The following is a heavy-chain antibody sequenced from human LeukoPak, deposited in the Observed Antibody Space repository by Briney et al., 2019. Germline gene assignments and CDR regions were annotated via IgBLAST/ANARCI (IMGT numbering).Heavy chain of an antibody. CDR3: ARDDSVYRIAAAGTNY. D-gene: IGHD6-13*01. Sequence: GGSLRLSCAASGFTFSSYNMNWVRQAPGKGLEWVSYISSSSSTIYYADSVKGRFTISRDNSKNTLYLQMNSLRAEDTAVYYCARDDSVYRIAAAGTNYWGQGALVTVSS. V-gene: IGHV3-48*01. CDR1: GFTFSSYN. J-gene: IGHJ4*02. CDR2: ISSSSSTI.